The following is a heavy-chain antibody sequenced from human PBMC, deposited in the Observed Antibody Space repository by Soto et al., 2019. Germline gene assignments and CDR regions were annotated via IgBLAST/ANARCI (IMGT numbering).Heavy chain of an antibody. CDR3: ATWHEREPAYDV. CDR2: LYDVDGS. J-gene: IGHJ3*01. Sequence: DVQLVESGGGLIQPGESLRLSCAAFGLTVSGKKYVAWVRKAPGKGLEWVSALYDVDGSFYADSVKGRFTTSSDSSKTTVYLQMNGLRPDDTAVDYCATWHEREPAYDVWGQGTTVTVSS. D-gene: IGHD1-1*01. V-gene: IGHV3-53*01. CDR1: GLTVSGKKY.